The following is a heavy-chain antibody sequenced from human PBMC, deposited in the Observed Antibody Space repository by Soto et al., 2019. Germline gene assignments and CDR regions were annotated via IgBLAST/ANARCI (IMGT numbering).Heavy chain of an antibody. V-gene: IGHV1-58*02. CDR3: AASVGVGATPYDD. J-gene: IGHJ4*02. Sequence: ASVKVSCKASGFTFTSSAIQWVRQARGQRLEWIGWIVVGSGNTNYAQKFQERVTITRDMSTSTAYMELSSLRSEDTAVYYCAASVGVGATPYDDWGQGTLLTVS. CDR2: IVVGSGNT. D-gene: IGHD1-26*01. CDR1: GFTFTSSA.